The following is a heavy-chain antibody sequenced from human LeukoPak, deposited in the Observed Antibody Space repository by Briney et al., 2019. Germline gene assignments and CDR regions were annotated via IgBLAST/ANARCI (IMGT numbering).Heavy chain of an antibody. CDR3: ARDRRYYDFWSGYNYYYGMDV. CDR1: GFSFGGYA. CDR2: ISWNSGDI. J-gene: IGHJ6*02. D-gene: IGHD3-3*01. V-gene: IGHV3-9*01. Sequence: GGSLRLSCAASGFSFGGYALHWVRQAPGKGLGWVASISWNSGDIVHADSVKGRFTISRDNAKNSLYLQMNSLRAEDTAVYYCARDRRYYDFWSGYNYYYGMDVWGQGTTVTVSS.